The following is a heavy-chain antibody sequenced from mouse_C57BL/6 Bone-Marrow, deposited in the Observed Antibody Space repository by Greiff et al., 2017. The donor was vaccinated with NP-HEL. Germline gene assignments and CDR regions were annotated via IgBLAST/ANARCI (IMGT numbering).Heavy chain of an antibody. Sequence: SGPELVKPGASVKISCKASGYAFSSSWMNWVKQRPGKGLEWIGRIYPGDGDTNYNGKFKGKATLTADKSSSTAYMQLSSLTSEDSAVYFCARYDYGHWYFDVWGTGTTVTVSS. J-gene: IGHJ1*03. V-gene: IGHV1-82*01. D-gene: IGHD2-4*01. CDR1: GYAFSSSW. CDR2: IYPGDGDT. CDR3: ARYDYGHWYFDV.